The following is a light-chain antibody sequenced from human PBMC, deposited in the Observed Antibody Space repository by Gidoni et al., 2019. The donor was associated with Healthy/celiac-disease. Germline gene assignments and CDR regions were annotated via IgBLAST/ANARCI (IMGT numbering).Light chain of an antibody. CDR1: SGHSSYA. J-gene: IGLJ3*02. CDR2: LNSDGSH. V-gene: IGLV4-69*01. Sequence: QLVLTQPPAASASLAASAKLTCTRSSGHSSYAIACHQQQPEKGPRYLMKLNSDGSHSNGDGIPDRCSGSSSGAERYLTISSLQSEDEADYYCQTWGTGIRGVFGGGTKLTVL. CDR3: QTWGTGIRGV.